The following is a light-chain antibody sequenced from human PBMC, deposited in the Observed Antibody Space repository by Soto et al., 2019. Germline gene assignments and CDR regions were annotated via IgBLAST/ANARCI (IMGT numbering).Light chain of an antibody. Sequence: IQMTQSPSTLSASVGDRVTVTCRSSQSVGPSLAWYQQKPGKAPNLLIYGASILETGVPSRFSVSGSGTDFTLTITNLQPDDSANYYCQNYKSFPLTLGPGTKVEIK. V-gene: IGKV1-5*01. J-gene: IGKJ3*01. CDR1: QSVGPS. CDR2: GAS. CDR3: QNYKSFPLT.